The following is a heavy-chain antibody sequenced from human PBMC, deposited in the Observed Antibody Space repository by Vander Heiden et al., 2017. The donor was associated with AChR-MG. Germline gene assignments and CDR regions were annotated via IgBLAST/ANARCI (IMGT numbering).Heavy chain of an antibody. V-gene: IGHV4-31*03. J-gene: IGHJ5*02. D-gene: IGHD4-4*01. Sequence: GSGPGLVKPSQTLSLTCTVSGGSISSGGYYWSWIRQHPGKGLEWIGYIYYSGSTYYNPSLKSRVTISVDTSKNQFSLKLSSVTAAHTAVYYCARVRSTVISRNWFDPWGQVTLVTVSS. CDR3: ARVRSTVISRNWFDP. CDR1: GGSISSGGYY. CDR2: IYYSGST.